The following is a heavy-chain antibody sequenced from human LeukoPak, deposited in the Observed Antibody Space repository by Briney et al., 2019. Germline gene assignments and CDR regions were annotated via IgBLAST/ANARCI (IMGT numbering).Heavy chain of an antibody. Sequence: SETLSLTCTVSGGSVSNYYWSWIRQPPGKGLEWIGYIYSSGTTNYNPSLKSRVTISVDTSKNQFSLKLSSVTAADTAVYYCARTPTYCSGGSCYSNWFDPWGQGTLVTVSS. CDR3: ARTPTYCSGGSCYSNWFDP. CDR1: GGSVSNYY. V-gene: IGHV4-59*02. D-gene: IGHD2-15*01. CDR2: IYSSGTT. J-gene: IGHJ5*02.